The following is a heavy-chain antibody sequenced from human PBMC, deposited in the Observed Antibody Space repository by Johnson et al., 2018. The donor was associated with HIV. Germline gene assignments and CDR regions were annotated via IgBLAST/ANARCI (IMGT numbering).Heavy chain of an antibody. Sequence: QVQLVESGGGLVQPGRSLRLSCAASGFTFSSYGMHWVRQAPGKGLEWVSLLWYDGSSKYYADSVKGRCTISRDNSKNALYLQMNSLRAEDTAVYYCAREMATIRGYAFDIWGQGTMVTVSS. CDR2: LWYDGSSK. D-gene: IGHD5-24*01. V-gene: IGHV3-33*01. CDR1: GFTFSSYG. CDR3: AREMATIRGYAFDI. J-gene: IGHJ3*02.